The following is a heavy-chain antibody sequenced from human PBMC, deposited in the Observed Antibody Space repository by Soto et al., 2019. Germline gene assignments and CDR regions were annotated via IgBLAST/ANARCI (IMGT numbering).Heavy chain of an antibody. Sequence: ASVKVSCKASGGTFSSYGINWVRQAPGQGLEWMGGIIPIFDTSNSAQKFQGRVTIIADKSTSTVYMELSSLRSEDTAVYYCARDIKRAAEAGYYYNAMDVWGQGTRVTFSS. CDR2: IIPIFDTS. D-gene: IGHD6-13*01. CDR1: GGTFSSYG. CDR3: ARDIKRAAEAGYYYNAMDV. V-gene: IGHV1-69*06. J-gene: IGHJ6*02.